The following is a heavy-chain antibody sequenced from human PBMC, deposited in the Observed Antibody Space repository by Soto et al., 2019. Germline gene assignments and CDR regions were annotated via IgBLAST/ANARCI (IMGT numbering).Heavy chain of an antibody. J-gene: IGHJ4*02. CDR3: ARSRGYSYGLDY. Sequence: SETLSLTXAVYGGSFSGYYWSWIRQPPGKGLEWIGEINHSGSTNYNPSLKSRVTISVDTSKNQFSLKLSSVTAADTAVYYCARSRGYSYGLDYWGQGTLVTVSS. CDR1: GGSFSGYY. D-gene: IGHD5-18*01. CDR2: INHSGST. V-gene: IGHV4-34*01.